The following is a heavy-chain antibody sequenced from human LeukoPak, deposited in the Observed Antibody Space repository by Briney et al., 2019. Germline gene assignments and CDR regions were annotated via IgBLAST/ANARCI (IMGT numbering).Heavy chain of an antibody. Sequence: ASVKVSCKASGYTFTGYYMHWVRQAPGQGLEWMGWINPNSGGANYAQKFQGRVTMTRDTSISTAYMELSRLRSDDTAVYYCAREVVATTREYAFDTWGQGTMVTVSS. J-gene: IGHJ3*02. CDR1: GYTFTGYY. D-gene: IGHD5-12*01. CDR2: INPNSGGA. V-gene: IGHV1-2*02. CDR3: AREVVATTREYAFDT.